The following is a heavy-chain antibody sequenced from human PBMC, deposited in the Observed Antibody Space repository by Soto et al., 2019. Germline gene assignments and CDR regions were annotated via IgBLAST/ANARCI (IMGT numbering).Heavy chain of an antibody. CDR1: GFTFSSYA. CDR3: ARDRQLASKGSYYYGMDV. V-gene: IGHV3-30-3*01. D-gene: IGHD6-13*01. Sequence: GGPLRLSCAASGFTFSSYAMHWVRQAPGKGLEWVAVISYDGSNKYYADSVKGRFTISRDNSKNTLYLQMNSLRAEDTAVYYCARDRQLASKGSYYYGMDVWGQGTTVTVSS. J-gene: IGHJ6*02. CDR2: ISYDGSNK.